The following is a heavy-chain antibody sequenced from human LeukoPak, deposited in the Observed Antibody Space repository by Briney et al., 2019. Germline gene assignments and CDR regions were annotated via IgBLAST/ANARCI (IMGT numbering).Heavy chain of an antibody. Sequence: GGSLRLSCAASGVTFSTYLMSWVRQAPGKGLEWVANIKQDGSAKYYVDSLKGRFTISRDNAKNSLYLQMNSLRAEDTAVYYCARGYSGYYVWGQGTLVTVSS. CDR1: GVTFSTYL. CDR3: ARGYSGYYV. CDR2: IKQDGSAK. D-gene: IGHD5-12*01. J-gene: IGHJ4*02. V-gene: IGHV3-7*04.